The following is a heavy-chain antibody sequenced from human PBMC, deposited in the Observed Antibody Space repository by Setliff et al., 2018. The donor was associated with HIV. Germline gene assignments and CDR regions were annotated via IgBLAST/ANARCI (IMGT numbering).Heavy chain of an antibody. CDR2: TKYDGSES. CDR3: ARGGGSWSLYYYYMDV. CDR1: GLTFNRYW. Sequence: GGSLRLSCVASGLTFNRYWMSWVRQVPGKGLEWVSNTKYDGSESYYVDSVKGRFIASTDNAKNSLFLEMNSLKAEDTAVYYCARGGGSWSLYYYYMDVWGKGTTVTVSS. D-gene: IGHD6-13*01. J-gene: IGHJ6*03. V-gene: IGHV3-7*01.